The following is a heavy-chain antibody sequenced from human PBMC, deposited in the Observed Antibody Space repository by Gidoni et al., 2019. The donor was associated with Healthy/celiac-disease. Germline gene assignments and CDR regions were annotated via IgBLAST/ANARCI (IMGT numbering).Heavy chain of an antibody. CDR1: GFTASSNY. CDR3: ARDLYYGSGSPGVYYYYYGMDV. Sequence: EVQLVESGGGLIQPGGSLRLSCAASGFTASSNYMSWVRQAPGTGLEWVSVIYIGGSTYYADSVKCRFTISRDNSKNTLYLQMNSLRAEDTAVYYCARDLYYGSGSPGVYYYYYGMDVWGQGTTVTVSS. V-gene: IGHV3-53*01. CDR2: IYIGGST. J-gene: IGHJ6*02. D-gene: IGHD3-10*01.